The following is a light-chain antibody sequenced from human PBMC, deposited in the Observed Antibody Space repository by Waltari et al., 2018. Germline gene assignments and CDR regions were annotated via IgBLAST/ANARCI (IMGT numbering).Light chain of an antibody. CDR1: SGSLSTTSY. CDR2: QAN. CDR3: ALYMGSGIWV. J-gene: IGLJ3*02. Sequence: QTVVTQEPSLSVSPGGTVTLTCALSSGSLSTTSYATWYQQTPGQAPRTLWYQANARCSGVPDRFSGSILGNTAALTITGAQADDESDYYCALYMGSGIWVFGGGTRLTVL. V-gene: IGLV8-61*01.